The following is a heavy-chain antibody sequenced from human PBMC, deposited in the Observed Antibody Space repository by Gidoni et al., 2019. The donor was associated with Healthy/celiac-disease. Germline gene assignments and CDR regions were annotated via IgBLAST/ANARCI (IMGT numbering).Heavy chain of an antibody. CDR2: ISWNSGSI. Sequence: QLVESGGGLVPPGRSLRLSCAASGFTFDDYAMHWVRQAPGKGLEWFSGISWNSGSIGYADSVKGRFTISRDNAKNSMYLQMNSLRAEDTALYYCAKDIIAAAGWGGGYYYYGMDVWGQGTTVTVSS. J-gene: IGHJ6*02. CDR1: GFTFDDYA. D-gene: IGHD6-13*01. CDR3: AKDIIAAAGWGGGYYYYGMDV. V-gene: IGHV3-9*01.